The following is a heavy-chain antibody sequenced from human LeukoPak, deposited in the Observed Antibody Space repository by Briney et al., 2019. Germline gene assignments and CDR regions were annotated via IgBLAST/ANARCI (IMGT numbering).Heavy chain of an antibody. Sequence: PGGSLRLFCEASGFTFSGFGMHWVRQAPGKGLEWVTFIQSDGSHKYYADSVRGRFTISRDNSKNTLYLQMNSLRADDTAVFYCARHYGSGSYYSPFDYWGQGTLVTVSS. CDR2: IQSDGSHK. D-gene: IGHD3-10*01. J-gene: IGHJ4*02. CDR3: ARHYGSGSYYSPFDY. CDR1: GFTFSGFG. V-gene: IGHV3-30*02.